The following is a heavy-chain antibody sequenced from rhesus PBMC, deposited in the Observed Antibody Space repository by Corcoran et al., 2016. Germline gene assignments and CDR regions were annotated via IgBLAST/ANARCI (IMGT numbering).Heavy chain of an antibody. V-gene: IGHV4-76*01. CDR1: GYSISSGYD. J-gene: IGHJ4*01. CDR3: AREGTGYSYSYLDY. CDR2: IYGSSGST. D-gene: IGHD5-12*01. Sequence: QLQLQESGPGVVKPSETLSLTCAVSGYSISSGYDWSWIRQPPGKGLEWIGYIYGSSGSTNYNPSLKNRVTISKDTSKNQFSLKLGSVTAADTAVYYCAREGTGYSYSYLDYWGQGVLVTVSS.